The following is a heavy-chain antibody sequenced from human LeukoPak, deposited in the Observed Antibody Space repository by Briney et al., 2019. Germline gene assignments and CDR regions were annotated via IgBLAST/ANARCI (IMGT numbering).Heavy chain of an antibody. CDR2: ISSSSSTI. Sequence: GGSLRLSCAASGFTFSSYSMNWVRQAPGKGLEWVSYISSSSSTIYYADSVKGRFTISRDNAKNSLYLQMNSLRAEDTAVYYCARDYYSSSWYGGFDYWGQGTLVTVSS. D-gene: IGHD6-13*01. V-gene: IGHV3-48*04. CDR3: ARDYYSSSWYGGFDY. CDR1: GFTFSSYS. J-gene: IGHJ4*02.